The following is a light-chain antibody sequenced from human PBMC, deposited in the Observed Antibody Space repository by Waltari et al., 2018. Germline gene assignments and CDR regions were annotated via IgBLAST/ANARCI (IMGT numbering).Light chain of an antibody. CDR3: AAWDDSLSGWV. J-gene: IGLJ3*02. CDR1: PFHIHSHF. V-gene: IGLV1-47*01. CDR2: RDF. Sequence: QPVLTQPPSASGTPGQRVTIPCSGAPFHIHSHFVSWYRQFPGTAPKLPIYRDFQRPSGVPDRFSGSKSGTSASLAIGGLRSEDEADYYCAAWDDSLSGWVFGGGTKLTVL.